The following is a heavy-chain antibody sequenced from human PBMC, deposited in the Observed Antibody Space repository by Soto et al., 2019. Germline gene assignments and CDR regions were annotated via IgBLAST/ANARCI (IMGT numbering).Heavy chain of an antibody. CDR1: GDSMSRSAYS. J-gene: IGHJ4*02. CDR2: IYESGST. Sequence: SETLSLTCAVSGDSMSRSAYSWTWIRQPPGKGLEWIGYIYESGSTHYNPSLKSRVTISVDWSKNQFFLKLSSVTAADTAVYYCARRDCISTTCYFYYWGQGTLVTVSS. D-gene: IGHD2-2*01. CDR3: ARRDCISTTCYFYY. V-gene: IGHV4-30-2*01.